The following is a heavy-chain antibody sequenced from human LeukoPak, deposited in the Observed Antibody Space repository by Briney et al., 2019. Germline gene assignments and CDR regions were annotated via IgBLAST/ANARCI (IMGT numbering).Heavy chain of an antibody. Sequence: SETLSLTCAVYGGSFSGYYWSWIRQPPGKGLEWIGEINHSGSTNYNPSLKSRVTISVDTSKNQFSLKLSSVTAADTAVYYCARLTYFDYWGQGTLVTVSS. V-gene: IGHV4-34*01. CDR3: ARLTYFDY. J-gene: IGHJ4*02. CDR2: INHSGST. CDR1: GGSFSGYY.